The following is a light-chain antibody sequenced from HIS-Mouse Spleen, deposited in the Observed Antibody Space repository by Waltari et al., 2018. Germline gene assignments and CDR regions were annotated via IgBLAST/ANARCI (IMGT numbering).Light chain of an antibody. CDR3: CSYAASFWV. CDR1: SSDVGGYHY. Sequence: QSALTQPRSVSGSPGQSVTISCTGTSSDVGGYHYVSWYQQHPGIAPTLMIYDVSKRPSGVPDRLSGSKSGNTASLTISGLQAEDEADYYCCSYAASFWVFGGGTKLTVL. V-gene: IGLV2-11*01. CDR2: DVS. J-gene: IGLJ3*02.